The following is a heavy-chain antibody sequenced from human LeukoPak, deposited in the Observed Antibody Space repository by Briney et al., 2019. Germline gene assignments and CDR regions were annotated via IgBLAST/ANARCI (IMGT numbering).Heavy chain of an antibody. J-gene: IGHJ4*02. Sequence: GGSLRLSCAASGFTFSNAWMSWVRQAPGKGLEWVGRIKRKSDGGTTDYAAPVKGRFTISRDDLTITLYLQMNSLKTEDTAVYYCTTYDSSGYFYFDYWGQGTLVTVSS. CDR3: TTYDSSGYFYFDY. CDR1: GFTFSNAW. V-gene: IGHV3-15*01. D-gene: IGHD3-22*01. CDR2: IKRKSDGGTT.